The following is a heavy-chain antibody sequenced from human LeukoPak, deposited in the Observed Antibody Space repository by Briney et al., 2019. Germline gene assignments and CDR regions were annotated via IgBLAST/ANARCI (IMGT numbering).Heavy chain of an antibody. V-gene: IGHV3-7*01. J-gene: IGHJ5*02. CDR3: ARVPVLPWFGELFGWFDP. Sequence: GGSLRLSCAASGFTFSSYWMSWVRQAPGKGLEWVANIKQDGSEKYYVDSVKGRFTISRDNAKNSLYLQMNSLRAEDTAVYYCARVPVLPWFGELFGWFDPWGQGTLVTVSS. CDR2: IKQDGSEK. CDR1: GFTFSSYW. D-gene: IGHD3-10*01.